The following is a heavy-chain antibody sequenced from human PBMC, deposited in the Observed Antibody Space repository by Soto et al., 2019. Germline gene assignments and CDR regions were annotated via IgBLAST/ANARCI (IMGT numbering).Heavy chain of an antibody. D-gene: IGHD4-17*01. CDR3: ATGCLAVTTHLCY. Sequence: ASVKVSCKASGYTFNTYGITWVRQAPGQGLEWMGWINPYNGNTKFAQKLQDRVTMTTATSTSTAYMELASLRSDDTAVYYCATGCLAVTTHLCYWGQGTLVTVSS. V-gene: IGHV1-18*01. J-gene: IGHJ4*02. CDR2: INPYNGNT. CDR1: GYTFNTYG.